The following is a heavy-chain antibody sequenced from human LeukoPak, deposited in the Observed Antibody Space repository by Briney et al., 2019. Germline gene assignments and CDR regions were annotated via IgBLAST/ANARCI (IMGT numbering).Heavy chain of an antibody. Sequence: SETLSLTCAVYGGSFSGYYWSWIRQPPGKGLEWIGEINHSGGTNYNPSLKSRVTISVDTSKNQFSLKLSSVTAADTAVYYCARGEWELACYFDYWGQGTLVSVSS. V-gene: IGHV4-34*01. CDR1: GGSFSGYY. J-gene: IGHJ4*02. CDR3: ARGEWELACYFDY. CDR2: INHSGGT. D-gene: IGHD1-26*01.